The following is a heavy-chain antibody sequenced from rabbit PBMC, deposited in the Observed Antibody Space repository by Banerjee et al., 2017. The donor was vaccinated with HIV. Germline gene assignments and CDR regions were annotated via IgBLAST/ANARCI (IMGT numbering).Heavy chain of an antibody. CDR3: ARDRAESTYYLHL. CDR2: IDAGSSGSA. J-gene: IGHJ4*01. D-gene: IGHD4-2*01. CDR1: GFSFSSSYY. Sequence: QSLEESGGDLVKPGASLTLTCTASGFSFSSSYYMCWVRQAPGKGLEWIACIDAGSSGSADYASWAKGRFTISKTSSTTVTLQMTSLTAADTATYFCARDRAESTYYLHLWGPGTLVTVS. V-gene: IGHV1S40*01.